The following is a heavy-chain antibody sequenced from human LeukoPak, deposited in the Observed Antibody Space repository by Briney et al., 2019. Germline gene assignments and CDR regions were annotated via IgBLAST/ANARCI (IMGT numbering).Heavy chain of an antibody. CDR1: GGSISSGSHY. CDR3: ASHCGGSCFS. J-gene: IGHJ4*02. D-gene: IGHD2-15*01. V-gene: IGHV4-39*01. Sequence: SETLPLICSVSGGSISSGSHYWGWLRQPPGKGLEWIASIYYTGTTYYNLSLKSRVTMSVDTSKDQFSLKLSSMTAADTAVYYCASHCGGSCFSWGQGTLVTVSS. CDR2: IYYTGTT.